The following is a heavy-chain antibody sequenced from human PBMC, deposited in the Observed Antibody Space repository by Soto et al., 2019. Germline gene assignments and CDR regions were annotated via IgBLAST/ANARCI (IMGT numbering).Heavy chain of an antibody. CDR2: LSGSGGHT. J-gene: IGHJ4*02. CDR1: GFTFHNYA. CDR3: AKGFTYCSGGSCDPYFDY. Sequence: LRLSCAASGFTFHNYAMHWVRQAPGKGLEWVSALSGSGGHTYYADSVKGRFTISRDNSQNTLYLQMNSLRAEDLAVYYCAKGFTYCSGGSCDPYFDYWGQGTLVTVSS. D-gene: IGHD2-15*01. V-gene: IGHV3-23*01.